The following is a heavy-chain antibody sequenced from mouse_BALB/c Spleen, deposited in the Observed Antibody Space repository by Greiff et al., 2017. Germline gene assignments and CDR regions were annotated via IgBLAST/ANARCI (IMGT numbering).Heavy chain of an antibody. CDR1: GFTFSSYA. J-gene: IGHJ3*01. Sequence: DVMLVESGGGLVKPGGSLKLSCAASGFTFSSYAMSWVRQTPEKRLEWVATISSGGSYTYYPDSVKGRFTISRDNAKNTLYLQMSSLRSEDTAMYYCARRYDYDGAWFAYWGQGTLVTVSA. D-gene: IGHD2-4*01. CDR3: ARRYDYDGAWFAY. CDR2: ISSGGSYT. V-gene: IGHV5-9-1*01.